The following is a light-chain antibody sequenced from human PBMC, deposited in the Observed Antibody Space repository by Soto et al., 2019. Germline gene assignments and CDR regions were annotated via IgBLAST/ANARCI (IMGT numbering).Light chain of an antibody. J-gene: IGKJ5*01. CDR1: QSVSSN. CDR3: QQYGDSPLT. CDR2: GAL. Sequence: EIVMTQSPGTLSVSPGGRATLSCRASQSVSSNLAWYQHRPGQSPRLLIYGALIRASGIPARFSGTGSGTDFTLTISRLEPEDFALYYCQQYGDSPLTFGQGTR. V-gene: IGKV3-20*01.